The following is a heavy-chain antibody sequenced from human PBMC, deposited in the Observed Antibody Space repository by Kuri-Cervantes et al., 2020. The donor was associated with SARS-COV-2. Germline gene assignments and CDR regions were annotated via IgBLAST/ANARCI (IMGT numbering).Heavy chain of an antibody. J-gene: IGHJ5*02. CDR1: GGTFSSYA. CDR2: IIPTFDTE. V-gene: IGHV1-69*13. CDR3: ARSQGFCTANSCSWNWFDP. D-gene: IGHD2-8*02. Sequence: SVKVSCKASGGTFSSYAISWVRQAPGQGLEWMGRIIPTFDTETYAQKFQGRVIFTADESSRTAYMELNSLTSEDTAVYFCARSQGFCTANSCSWNWFDPWGQGTQVTVSS.